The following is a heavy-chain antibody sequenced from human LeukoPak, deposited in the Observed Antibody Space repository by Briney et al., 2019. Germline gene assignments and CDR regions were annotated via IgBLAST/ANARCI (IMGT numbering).Heavy chain of an antibody. V-gene: IGHV3-23*01. CDR1: GFTFSSYA. J-gene: IGHJ4*02. Sequence: GGSLRLSCAASGFTFSSYAMSWVRQAPGKGLEWVSAISGSGGSTYYADSVKGLFTISRDNSKNTLYLQMNSLRAEDTAVYYCAKGKRWLQFGYWGQGTLVTASS. CDR3: AKGKRWLQFGY. CDR2: ISGSGGST. D-gene: IGHD5-24*01.